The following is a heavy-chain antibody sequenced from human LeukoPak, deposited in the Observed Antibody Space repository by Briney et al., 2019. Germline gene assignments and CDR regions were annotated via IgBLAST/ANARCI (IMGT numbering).Heavy chain of an antibody. Sequence: SETLSLTCTVSGVSISSGSYYWSWIRQPPGKGLEWIAYIYYSGSTTYNPSLKSRVTISVDTSKNQFSLKVTSVTAADTAVYYCARDSSGGYSGYDWGGWFDPWGQGTLVTVSS. J-gene: IGHJ5*02. CDR2: IYYSGST. CDR3: ARDSSGGYSGYDWGGWFDP. V-gene: IGHV4-61*01. CDR1: GVSISSGSYY. D-gene: IGHD5-12*01.